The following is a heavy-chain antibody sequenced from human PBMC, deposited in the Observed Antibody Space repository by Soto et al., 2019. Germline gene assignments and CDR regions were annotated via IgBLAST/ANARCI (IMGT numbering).Heavy chain of an antibody. CDR2: ISSSSSTI. J-gene: IGHJ6*02. V-gene: IGHV3-48*02. CDR3: ARKDPDYGDLQGWEDV. D-gene: IGHD4-17*01. Sequence: EVQLVESGGGLVQPGGSLRLSCAASGFTFSSYSMNWVRQAPGKGLEWVSYISSSSSTIYYADSVKGRFTISRDNAKNSLYLQMNSLRDEDTAVYYCARKDPDYGDLQGWEDVWGQGTTVTVSS. CDR1: GFTFSSYS.